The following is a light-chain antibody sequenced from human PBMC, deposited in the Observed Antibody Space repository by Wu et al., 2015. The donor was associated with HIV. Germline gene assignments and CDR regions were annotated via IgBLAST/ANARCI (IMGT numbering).Light chain of an antibody. V-gene: IGKV3-15*01. J-gene: IGKJ5*01. CDR1: QSVGVN. CDR3: QQYHRPPIT. CDR2: GAS. Sequence: GERAPSPGRASQSVGVNLAWYQQKPGQAPRLLMYGASKRATDIPARFSGSGSGTEFTLTISSLQSEDVAVYYCQQYHRPPITFGRGTRLEIK.